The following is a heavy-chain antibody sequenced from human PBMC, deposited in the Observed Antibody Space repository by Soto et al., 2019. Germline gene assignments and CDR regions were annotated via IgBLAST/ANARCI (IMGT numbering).Heavy chain of an antibody. Sequence: EVQFLESGGGLVQPGGSLRLSCAASGIMFGQYVMSWVRLAPGKGLEWVSVVGPSGASTFYADSVRGRFTISRDNSENTLYLQMNSLRAADTALYFCARSYYYDSTGYYRTFDYWGPGTLVTVSS. D-gene: IGHD3-22*01. CDR2: VGPSGAST. J-gene: IGHJ4*02. CDR1: GIMFGQYV. V-gene: IGHV3-23*01. CDR3: ARSYYYDSTGYYRTFDY.